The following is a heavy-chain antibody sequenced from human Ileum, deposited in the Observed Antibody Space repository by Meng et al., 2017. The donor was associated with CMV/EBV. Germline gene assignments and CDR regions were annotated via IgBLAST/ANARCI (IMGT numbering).Heavy chain of an antibody. CDR3: ARDMTNQWFYY. Sequence: QMQLHQSAPGLMTPAETLSITCNASGDPRRNVGHSWAWFRQSPGKAPEWIGSMFFSGIADYNPSLKSRVTISLHATQKQFSLRLTSVTAADSAVYFCARDMTNQWFYYWGQGTLVTVSS. V-gene: IGHV4-39*07. D-gene: IGHD6-19*01. J-gene: IGHJ4*02. CDR2: MFFSGIA. CDR1: GDPRRNVGHS.